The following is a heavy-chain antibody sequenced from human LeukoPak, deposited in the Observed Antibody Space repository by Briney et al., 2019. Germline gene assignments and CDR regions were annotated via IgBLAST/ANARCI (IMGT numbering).Heavy chain of an antibody. D-gene: IGHD3-22*01. V-gene: IGHV4-59*01. CDR3: ARSAHYYYDSASVGVAFDV. CDR1: GGSISSYY. CDR2: IFYTGST. J-gene: IGHJ3*01. Sequence: PSETLSLTCTVSGGSISSYYWSWIRQPPGKGLEWIGNIFYTGSTKYNPSLKSRVTISVDTSKNQFSLKLSSVTAADTAMYYCARSAHYYYDSASVGVAFDVWGQWTMVTVSS.